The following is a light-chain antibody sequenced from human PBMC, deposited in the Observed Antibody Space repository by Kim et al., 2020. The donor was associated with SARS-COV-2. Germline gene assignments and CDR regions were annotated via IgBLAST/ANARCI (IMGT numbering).Light chain of an antibody. V-gene: IGKV1-39*01. CDR2: AAS. J-gene: IGKJ1*01. Sequence: DIQMTQSPSSLSASVGDRVTITCRASQSISNYLNWYQQKPGKAPKLLIYAASSLLSGVPSRFSGSGSGTDFTLTISSLQPEDFATYYCQQSYITPPTFGQGTKVDIK. CDR1: QSISNY. CDR3: QQSYITPPT.